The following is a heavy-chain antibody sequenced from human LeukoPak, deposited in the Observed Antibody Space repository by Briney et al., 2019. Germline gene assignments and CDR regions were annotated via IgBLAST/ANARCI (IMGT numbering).Heavy chain of an antibody. D-gene: IGHD5-24*01. CDR2: SEGDDSTT. CDR3: AKLDWLDP. J-gene: IGHJ5*02. Sequence: QPGGSLRLSCAASGFTVGRLWMHWIRQAPGKGLVWVSRSEGDDSTTTYADSVKGRFAVSRDTAKNTVYLQMNSLRVEDTAAYYCAKLDWLDPWGQGTLVTVSS. V-gene: IGHV3-74*03. CDR1: GFTVGRLW.